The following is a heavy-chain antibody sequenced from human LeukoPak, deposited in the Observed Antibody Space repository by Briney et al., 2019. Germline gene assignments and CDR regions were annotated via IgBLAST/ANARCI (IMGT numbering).Heavy chain of an antibody. J-gene: IGHJ4*02. CDR1: GFAFSSYW. Sequence: PGGSLRVSCAASGFAFSSYWMTWVRQAPGKGLEWVANIKQVGSQKFYLDSVKGRFTISRDNAKESLFLQMNSLRAEDTAVYYCARHYDSTAYSLDYWGQGTLVTVSS. D-gene: IGHD3-22*01. V-gene: IGHV3-7*01. CDR3: ARHYDSTAYSLDY. CDR2: IKQVGSQK.